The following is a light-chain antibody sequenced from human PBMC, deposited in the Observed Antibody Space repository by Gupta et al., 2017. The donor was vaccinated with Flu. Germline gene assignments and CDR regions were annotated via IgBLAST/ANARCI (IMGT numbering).Light chain of an antibody. CDR2: GAS. CDR3: MQDQQSPT. J-gene: IGKJ4*02. CDR1: RTVSGY. Sequence: TVATSPGDRRSSYCMVSRTVSGYLAWYLQRPGQSPKLLIYGASTRASGVPARFSGSGSGTDFTLTISSLQSEDFGVYYCMQDQQSPTFGRGTKVEIK. V-gene: IGKV3-15*01.